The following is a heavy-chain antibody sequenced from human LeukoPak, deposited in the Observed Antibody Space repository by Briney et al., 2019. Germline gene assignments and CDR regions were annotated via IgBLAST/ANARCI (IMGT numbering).Heavy chain of an antibody. Sequence: GASVKVSCKASGYSFISYYIHWVRQAPGQGLEWMGMIDPSSDTTNYAQKFQGRISMTRDTSTSTVYVDLSSLTSEVTAMYYCARPRSLQPKSPFDCWGQGTLVTVSS. V-gene: IGHV1-46*01. D-gene: IGHD5-24*01. CDR3: ARPRSLQPKSPFDC. J-gene: IGHJ4*02. CDR1: GYSFISYY. CDR2: IDPSSDTT.